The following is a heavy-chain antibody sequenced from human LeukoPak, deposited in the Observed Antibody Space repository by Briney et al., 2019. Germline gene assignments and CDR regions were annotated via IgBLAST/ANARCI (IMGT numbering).Heavy chain of an antibody. CDR1: GFTFSSYA. Sequence: GGSLRLSCAASGFTFSSYAMHWVRQAPGKGLEWVAVISYDGSNKYYADSVKGRFTISRDNSKNTLYLQMNSLRAEDTAVYYCARDSFSSSWYYYYCGMDVWGQGTTVTVSS. J-gene: IGHJ6*02. D-gene: IGHD6-13*01. V-gene: IGHV3-30*04. CDR3: ARDSFSSSWYYYYCGMDV. CDR2: ISYDGSNK.